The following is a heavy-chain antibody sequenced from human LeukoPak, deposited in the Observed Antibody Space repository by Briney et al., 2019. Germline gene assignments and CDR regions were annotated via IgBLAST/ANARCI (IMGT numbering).Heavy chain of an antibody. D-gene: IGHD6-19*01. J-gene: IGHJ4*02. CDR1: GFTFSSYA. CDR2: ISGSGGST. CDR3: ATTRESSGTFDY. V-gene: IGHV3-23*01. Sequence: GGSLRLSCAASGFTFSSYAMSWVRQAPGRGLEWVSAISGSGGSTYYADSVKGRFTITRDNSKNTLYLQMNSLRAEDTAVYYCATTRESSGTFDYWGQGTLVTVSS.